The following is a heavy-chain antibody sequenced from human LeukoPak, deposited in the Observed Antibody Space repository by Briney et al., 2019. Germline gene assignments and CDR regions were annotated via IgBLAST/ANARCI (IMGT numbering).Heavy chain of an antibody. CDR3: ADRGRSSSWCYFDY. Sequence: GGSLRLSCAASGFTFSSYAMSWVRQAPGKGLEWVSAISGSGGSTYYADSVKGRFTISRDNSKNTLYLQMNSLRAEDTAVYYCADRGRSSSWCYFDYWGQGTLVTVSS. CDR1: GFTFSSYA. J-gene: IGHJ4*02. CDR2: ISGSGGST. D-gene: IGHD6-13*01. V-gene: IGHV3-23*01.